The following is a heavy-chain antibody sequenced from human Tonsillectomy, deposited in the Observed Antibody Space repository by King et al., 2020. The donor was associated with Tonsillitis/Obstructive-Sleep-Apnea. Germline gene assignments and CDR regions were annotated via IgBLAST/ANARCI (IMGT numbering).Heavy chain of an antibody. D-gene: IGHD4-17*01. CDR2: ISSYGSST. J-gene: IGHJ6*02. CDR3: ARGFGDFDYYYGMDV. Sequence: DVQLVESGGGLVQPGGALRLSCAASGFTFSSYAMHWVRLAPGKGLEYVSGISSYGSSTHYANSVEGRFTISRGNSKNTLYLQMGSLRGEDMAVYYCARGFGDFDYYYGMDVWGQGTTVTVSS. V-gene: IGHV3-64*01. CDR1: GFTFSSYA.